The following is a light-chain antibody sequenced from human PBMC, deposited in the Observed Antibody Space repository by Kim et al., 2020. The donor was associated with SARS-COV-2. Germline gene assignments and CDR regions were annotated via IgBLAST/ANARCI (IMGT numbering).Light chain of an antibody. CDR3: AAWDDSLNGVI. J-gene: IGLJ2*01. Sequence: GQRVTISCSGSRSNIGSNAVNWYQQLPGTAPKLLIYSNDHRPSGVPDRFSGSKSGTSAPLAISGLQSEDEADYYCAAWDDSLNGVIFGGGTQLTVL. CDR2: SND. V-gene: IGLV1-44*01. CDR1: RSNIGSNA.